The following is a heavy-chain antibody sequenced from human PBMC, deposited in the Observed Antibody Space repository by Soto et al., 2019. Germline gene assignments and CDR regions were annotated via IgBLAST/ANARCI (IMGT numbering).Heavy chain of an antibody. J-gene: IGHJ4*02. Sequence: GGSLRLSCAASGFTFSSYAMSWVRQAPGKGLEWVSAISGSGGSTYYADSVKGRFTISRDNSKNTLYLQMNSLRAEDTAVYYCAKAVGYYGSGSYHFDYWGQGTLVTVSS. CDR1: GFTFSSYA. D-gene: IGHD3-10*01. CDR2: ISGSGGST. V-gene: IGHV3-23*01. CDR3: AKAVGYYGSGSYHFDY.